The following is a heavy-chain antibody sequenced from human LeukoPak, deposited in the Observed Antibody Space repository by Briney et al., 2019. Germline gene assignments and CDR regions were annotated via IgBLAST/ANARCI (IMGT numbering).Heavy chain of an antibody. CDR2: INHSGST. Sequence: SETLSLTCAVYGGSFSGYYWSWIRQPPGKGVEWFGEINHSGSTNYNPSLKSRVTISVDTSKNQFSLKLSSVTAADTAVYYCARRVVYYDDNFYYYYYYYMDVWGKGTTVTVSS. V-gene: IGHV4-34*01. D-gene: IGHD4/OR15-4a*01. J-gene: IGHJ6*03. CDR3: ARRVVYYDDNFYYYYYYYMDV. CDR1: GGSFSGYY.